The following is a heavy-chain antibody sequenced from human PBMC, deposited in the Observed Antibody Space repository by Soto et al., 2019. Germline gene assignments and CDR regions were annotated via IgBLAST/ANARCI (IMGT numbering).Heavy chain of an antibody. CDR1: GGSISSSSYY. D-gene: IGHD3-10*01. CDR2: IYYSGST. CDR3: ARDGNYYGSGSDYFDY. Sequence: PSETLSLTCTVSGGSISSSSYYWGWIRQPPGKGLEWIGSIYYSGSTYYNPSLKSRVTISVDRSKNQFSLKLSSVTAADTAVYYCARDGNYYGSGSDYFDYWGQGTLVTVSS. J-gene: IGHJ4*02. V-gene: IGHV4-39*07.